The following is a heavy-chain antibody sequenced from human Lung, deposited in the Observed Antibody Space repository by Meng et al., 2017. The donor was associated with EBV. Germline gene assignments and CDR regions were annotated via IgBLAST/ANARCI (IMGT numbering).Heavy chain of an antibody. CDR2: IIHGGSP. J-gene: IGHJ4*02. D-gene: IGHD2-8*02. CDR1: GGPLSGAY. CDR3: ARRPTGIDY. Sequence: PLHQWGAGLLKPSETLSLTCAVNGGPLSGAYWNWIRQPPGKGLEWIGEIIHGGSPSYNPSLKSRVTISIDTSKNQLSLMLSSVTAADTAVYYCARRPTGIDYWGQGTLVTVSS. V-gene: IGHV4-34*12.